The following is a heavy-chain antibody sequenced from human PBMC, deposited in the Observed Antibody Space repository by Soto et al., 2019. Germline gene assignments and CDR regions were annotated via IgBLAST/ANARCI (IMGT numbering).Heavy chain of an antibody. CDR2: INHSGST. Sequence: GPGPADTSETLSLTCAVYGGSFSGYYWSWIRQPPGKGLEWIGEINHSGSTNYNPSLKSRVTISVDTSKNQFSLKLSSVTAADTAVYYCARDPLYSSGWYYFDYWGQGTLVTVSS. CDR1: GGSFSGYY. CDR3: ARDPLYSSGWYYFDY. J-gene: IGHJ4*02. V-gene: IGHV4-34*01. D-gene: IGHD6-19*01.